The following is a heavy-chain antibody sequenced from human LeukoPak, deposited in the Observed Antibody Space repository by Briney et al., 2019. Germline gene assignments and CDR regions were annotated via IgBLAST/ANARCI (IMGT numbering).Heavy chain of an antibody. CDR2: IYHSGST. CDR3: ARDNGGDYWYSDI. J-gene: IGHJ2*01. CDR1: GYSISSGYY. V-gene: IGHV4-38-2*02. D-gene: IGHD2-21*01. Sequence: PSETLSLTCAVSGYSISSGYYWGWIRQPPGKGLEWIGSIYHSGSTYYNPSLKSRVTMSVDTSKNQLSLRLSSVTAADTAVYYCARDNGGDYWYSDIWGRGTLVTVSS.